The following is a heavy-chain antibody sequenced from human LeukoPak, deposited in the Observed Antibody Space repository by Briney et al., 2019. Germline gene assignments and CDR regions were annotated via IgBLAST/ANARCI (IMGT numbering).Heavy chain of an antibody. CDR3: AKDGVIIAAAAPSFDY. D-gene: IGHD6-13*01. Sequence: PGGSLRLSCAASGFTFSSYGMHWVRQAPGKGPEWVAFIRYDGSNKYYADSVKGRFTISRDNSKNTLYLQMNSLRAEDTAVYYCAKDGVIIAAAAPSFDYWGQGTLVTVSS. J-gene: IGHJ4*02. V-gene: IGHV3-30*02. CDR2: IRYDGSNK. CDR1: GFTFSSYG.